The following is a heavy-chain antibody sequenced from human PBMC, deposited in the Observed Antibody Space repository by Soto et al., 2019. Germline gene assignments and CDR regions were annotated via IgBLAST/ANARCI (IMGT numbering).Heavy chain of an antibody. V-gene: IGHV3-23*01. CDR1: GFTFSGYA. CDR3: AKDMELSLPPYYYYYGLDV. D-gene: IGHD1-26*01. Sequence: EVPLLESGGGLVQPGGSLRLSCTASGFTFSGYAMSWVRQSPGKGLEWVSTINDSGDSTYYADSVKGRFSISRDNSKNTLYLQMNSLRAEDTAVYYCAKDMELSLPPYYYYYGLDVWGQGTTVTVSS. J-gene: IGHJ6*02. CDR2: INDSGDST.